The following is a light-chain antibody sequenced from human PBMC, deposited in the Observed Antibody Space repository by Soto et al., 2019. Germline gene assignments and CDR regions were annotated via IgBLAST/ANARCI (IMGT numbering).Light chain of an antibody. CDR3: QQYDSDSST. CDR2: EAS. Sequence: DIQMTQSPSTLSASVGDRVTITCRASQSINNWLAWYQQKPGKAPKLLIYEASSLLSGDPSRFSGSGSGTEITLTISSLQPDDFADYYCQQYDSDSSTFGQGTKLDI. CDR1: QSINNW. V-gene: IGKV1-5*03. J-gene: IGKJ2*01.